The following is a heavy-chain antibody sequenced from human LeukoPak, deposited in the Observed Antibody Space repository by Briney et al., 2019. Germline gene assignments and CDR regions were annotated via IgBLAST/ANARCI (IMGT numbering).Heavy chain of an antibody. J-gene: IGHJ4*02. D-gene: IGHD6-19*01. CDR2: ISGSGGST. CDR1: GFTFSSYA. V-gene: IGHV3-23*01. CDR3: AKTLSPAVADPFDY. Sequence: GGSLRLSCAASGFTFSSYAMSLVRQAPGKGLEWVSAISGSGGSTYYADSVTGRFTISRDNSKNTLYLQMNSLRAEDTAVYYCAKTLSPAVADPFDYWGQGTLVTVSS.